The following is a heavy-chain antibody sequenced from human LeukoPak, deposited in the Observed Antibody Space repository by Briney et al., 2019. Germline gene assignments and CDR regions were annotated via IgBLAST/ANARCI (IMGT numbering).Heavy chain of an antibody. D-gene: IGHD3-3*01. Sequence: GVSLRLSCAASGFTFSSYTMHWLRQAPGKALECVSYNSSCSSTIYYVGSVKGRFTISRDNDKYSMYMQMNSLSADDTDVNYCARAPYYDFCRSDANYYYMDVWGKGTTVTVSS. CDR1: GFTFSSYT. V-gene: IGHV3-48*04. CDR3: ARAPYYDFCRSDANYYYMDV. J-gene: IGHJ6*03. CDR2: NSSCSSTI.